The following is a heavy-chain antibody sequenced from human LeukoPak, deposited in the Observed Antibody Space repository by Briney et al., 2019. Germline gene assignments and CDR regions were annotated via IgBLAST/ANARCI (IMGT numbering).Heavy chain of an antibody. CDR3: AKDETLSGVNYFAS. D-gene: IGHD3-10*01. CDR1: GFTFSNYA. V-gene: IGHV3-23*01. Sequence: PGGSLRLSCSASGFTFSNYAMSWVRQAPGKGLEWVSGIIGSGDVSFYADSVKGRFTISRDNSKDTLYLQMSSLRAEDTAMYFCAKDETLSGVNYFASWGRGALVTVSS. CDR2: IIGSGDVS. J-gene: IGHJ4*02.